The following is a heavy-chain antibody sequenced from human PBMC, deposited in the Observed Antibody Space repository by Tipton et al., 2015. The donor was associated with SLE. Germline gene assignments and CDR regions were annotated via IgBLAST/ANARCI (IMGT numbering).Heavy chain of an antibody. CDR1: GGSIRSSSYY. CDR3: ARHPQGAPVGATYFGF. CDR2: IYYSGST. D-gene: IGHD1-26*01. J-gene: IGHJ4*02. Sequence: TLSLTCTVSGGSIRSSSYYWGWIRQPPGKGLEWIGSIYYSGSTYYNPSLKSRVTISVDTSKNQFSLKLSSVTAADTAVYYCARHPQGAPVGATYFGFWGPGTLGTASS. V-gene: IGHV4-39*07.